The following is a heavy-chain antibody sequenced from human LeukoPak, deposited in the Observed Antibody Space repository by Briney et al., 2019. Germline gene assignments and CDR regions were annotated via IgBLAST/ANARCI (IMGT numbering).Heavy chain of an antibody. D-gene: IGHD2-15*01. CDR1: GGSFSGYY. CDR3: ARTPKGVYCSGGSCSGYSFNWFDP. Sequence: SETLSLTCAVYGGSFSGYYWSWIRQPPGKGLEWIGSIYHSGSTYYNPSLKSRVTISVDTSKNQFSLKLSSVTAADTAVYYCARTPKGVYCSGGSCSGYSFNWFDPWGQGTLVTVSS. J-gene: IGHJ5*02. V-gene: IGHV4-34*01. CDR2: IYHSGST.